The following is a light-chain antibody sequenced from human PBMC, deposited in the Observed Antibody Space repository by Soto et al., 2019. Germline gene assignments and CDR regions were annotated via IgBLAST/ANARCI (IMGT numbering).Light chain of an antibody. CDR2: RND. V-gene: IGLV1-47*01. Sequence: QSVLTQPASASGTPGQSVTISCSGSSSNIGSNYVFWYQHLQGTAPKLLIHRNDQRPSGVPDRFSGSVSGTSAYLATSGLRSEDEATYYCAAWDDSLKGWVFGGGTKLTVL. CDR1: SSNIGSNY. CDR3: AAWDDSLKGWV. J-gene: IGLJ3*02.